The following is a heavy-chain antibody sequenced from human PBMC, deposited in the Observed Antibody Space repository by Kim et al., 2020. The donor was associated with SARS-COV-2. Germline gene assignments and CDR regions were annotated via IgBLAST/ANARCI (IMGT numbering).Heavy chain of an antibody. V-gene: IGHV3-33*01. D-gene: IGHD3-9*01. CDR2: IWYDGSNE. CDR1: GFTFSSNA. J-gene: IGHJ6*02. Sequence: GGSLRLSCAASGFTFSSNAMHWVRQAPGKGLEWVAVIWYDGSNEYYADSVKGRFTISRDNSKNTLYMQMNSLRDEDSALYYCARDWSYDFLTGPPLSMDVGGQGTPVTVSS. CDR3: ARDWSYDFLTGPPLSMDV.